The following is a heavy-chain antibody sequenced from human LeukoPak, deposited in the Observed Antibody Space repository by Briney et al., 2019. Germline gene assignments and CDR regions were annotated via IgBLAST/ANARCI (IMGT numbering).Heavy chain of an antibody. D-gene: IGHD2-21*01. J-gene: IGHJ4*02. Sequence: GGSLRLSCVGSGFTFRSHARSWVRQAPEKGLEFVSGIYENGGTTYYADSVKGRFSISRDNSKNTLYLQMDSLRGEDTAVYYCAKDFRIGYSAHFDYWGQGALVTVSS. CDR2: IYENGGTT. V-gene: IGHV3-23*01. CDR1: GFTFRSHA. CDR3: AKDFRIGYSAHFDY.